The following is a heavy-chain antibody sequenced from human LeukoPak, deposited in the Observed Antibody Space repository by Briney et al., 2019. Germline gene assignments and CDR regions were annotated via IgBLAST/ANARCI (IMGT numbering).Heavy chain of an antibody. Sequence: GASVKVSCKASGGTFSSYAISWVRQAPGQGLEWMGGIIPIFGTANYAQKFQGRVTITTDESTSTAYMELSSLRSEDTAVYYCARDRGIVATIEYYFDYWGQGTLVTVSS. V-gene: IGHV1-69*05. J-gene: IGHJ4*02. CDR2: IIPIFGTA. CDR3: ARDRGIVATIEYYFDY. CDR1: GGTFSSYA. D-gene: IGHD5-12*01.